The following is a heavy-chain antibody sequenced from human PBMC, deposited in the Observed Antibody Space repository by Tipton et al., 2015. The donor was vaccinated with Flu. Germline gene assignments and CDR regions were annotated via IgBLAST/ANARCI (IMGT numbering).Heavy chain of an antibody. Sequence: SLRLSCAASGFTFNSYGMHWVRQAPGKGLEWVAFIEYDGSDKSYADSVKGRFTISRDRSKNTLYLQMDSLTAEDTALYYCARVLLTYSLDYWGQGTRVTVSS. V-gene: IGHV3-30*02. D-gene: IGHD2-15*01. CDR2: IEYDGSDK. J-gene: IGHJ4*02. CDR1: GFTFNSYG. CDR3: ARVLLTYSLDY.